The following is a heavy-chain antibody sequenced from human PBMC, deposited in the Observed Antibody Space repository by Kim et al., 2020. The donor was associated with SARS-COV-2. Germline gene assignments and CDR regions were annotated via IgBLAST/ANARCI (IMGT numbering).Heavy chain of an antibody. V-gene: IGHV4-59*01. D-gene: IGHD3-10*01. J-gene: IGHJ6*02. Sequence: SETLSLTCTVSGGSISSYYWSWIRQPPGKGLEWIGYIYYSGSTNYNPSLKSRVTISVDTSKNPFSLKLSSVTAADTAVDYCARMVRGSYGMDVWGQGTTVTVSS. CDR1: GGSISSYY. CDR2: IYYSGST. CDR3: ARMVRGSYGMDV.